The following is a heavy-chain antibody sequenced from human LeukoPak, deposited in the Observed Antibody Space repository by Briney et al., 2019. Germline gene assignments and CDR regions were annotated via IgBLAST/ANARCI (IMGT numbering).Heavy chain of an antibody. D-gene: IGHD3-10*01. CDR1: GFSFDDYA. Sequence: GGSLRLSCAASGFSFDDYAMHWVRQAPGKGLEWVSAISGNGITTYYADSVKGRFTVSRDNSKNTQYLQMNSLRAEDTALYYCARIAMLRGVTYMDVWGKGTTVTISS. CDR2: ISGNGITT. J-gene: IGHJ6*03. V-gene: IGHV3-23*01. CDR3: ARIAMLRGVTYMDV.